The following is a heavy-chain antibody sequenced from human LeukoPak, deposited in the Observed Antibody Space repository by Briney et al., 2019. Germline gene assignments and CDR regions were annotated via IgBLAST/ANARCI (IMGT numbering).Heavy chain of an antibody. Sequence: GGSLRLSCAASGFTFSSFGMHWVRQTPGKGLEWVSGISGSGDTTYYADSVKGRFTISRDNSKNTLSLQMNSLSADDTAVYFCAKVGNSNYVFVYWGQGTLVTVSS. CDR1: GFTFSSFG. D-gene: IGHD1-7*01. CDR3: AKVGNSNYVFVY. V-gene: IGHV3-23*01. J-gene: IGHJ4*02. CDR2: ISGSGDTT.